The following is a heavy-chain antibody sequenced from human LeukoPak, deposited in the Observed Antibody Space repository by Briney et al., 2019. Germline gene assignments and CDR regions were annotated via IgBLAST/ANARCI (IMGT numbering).Heavy chain of an antibody. CDR3: AREAVGATVSQIDY. V-gene: IGHV6-1*01. CDR1: GDSVSSNSAA. D-gene: IGHD1-26*01. J-gene: IGHJ4*02. Sequence: SQTLSLTCAISGDSVSSNSAAWNGIRQSPSRGLEWLRSTYYRSKWYNDYAVSVKSRITINPDTSKNQFSLQLNSVTTEDTAVYYCAREAVGATVSQIDYWGQGTLVTVSS. CDR2: TYYRSKWYN.